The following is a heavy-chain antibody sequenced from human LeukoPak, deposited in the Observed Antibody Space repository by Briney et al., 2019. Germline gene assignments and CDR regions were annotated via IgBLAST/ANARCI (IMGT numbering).Heavy chain of an antibody. CDR3: ARVQGVCNSTTCFVGNADV. J-gene: IGHJ6*04. Sequence: QPGGSLTLSCVGSGFLFRDHSMNCVRQAPGKGLECVSYISSRGRQIYHADSVKGRLTISRDNAKNSLFLQMNVLRDEDTAVYYCARVQGVCNSTTCFVGNADVWGKGTTVIVSS. V-gene: IGHV3-48*02. D-gene: IGHD2-2*01. CDR1: GFLFRDHS. CDR2: ISSRGRQI.